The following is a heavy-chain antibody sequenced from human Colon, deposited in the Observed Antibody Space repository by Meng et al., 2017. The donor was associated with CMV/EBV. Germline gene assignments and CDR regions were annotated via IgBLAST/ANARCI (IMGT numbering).Heavy chain of an antibody. D-gene: IGHD2-2*02. CDR3: ARGDCSSTSCYTFRYYYYYYGMDV. CDR1: GFTFSSYW. V-gene: IGHV3-74*01. CDR2: INSDGSST. Sequence: GGSLKISCAASGFTFSSYWMHWVRQAPGKGLVWVSRINSDGSSTSYADSVKGRFTISRDNAKNTLYLQMNSLRAEDTAVYYCARGDCSSTSCYTFRYYYYYYGMDVWGQGTTVTVSS. J-gene: IGHJ6*02.